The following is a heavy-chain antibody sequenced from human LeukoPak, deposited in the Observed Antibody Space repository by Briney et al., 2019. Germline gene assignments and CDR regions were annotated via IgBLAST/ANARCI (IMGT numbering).Heavy chain of an antibody. CDR2: ISGSGGST. J-gene: IGHJ6*03. CDR3: AKDSLTGYPYYYYMDV. D-gene: IGHD3-9*01. V-gene: IGHV3-23*01. CDR1: GFTFTNYW. Sequence: GGSLTLSCAASGFTFTNYWMSWVRQAPGQGLEWVSAISGSGGSTYYADSVKGRFTISRDNSKNTLYLQMNSLRAEDTAVYYCAKDSLTGYPYYYYMDVWGKGTTVTISS.